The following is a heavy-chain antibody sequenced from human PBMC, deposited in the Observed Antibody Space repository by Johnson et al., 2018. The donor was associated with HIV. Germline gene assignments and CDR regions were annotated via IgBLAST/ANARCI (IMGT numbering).Heavy chain of an antibody. Sequence: MLMVESGGGLVQPGGSLRLSCTASGFPVTSNFMTWVRQPPGQGLDWVSAVYSTFGTYYADSVRGRFTISTDHSKNTLYLQMNSLRREDTAVYYCARGVRNSYGYLLGTFDIWGQGTMVTVSS. CDR3: ARGVRNSYGYLLGTFDI. CDR1: GFPVTSNF. D-gene: IGHD5-18*01. CDR2: VYSTFGT. J-gene: IGHJ3*02. V-gene: IGHV3-66*02.